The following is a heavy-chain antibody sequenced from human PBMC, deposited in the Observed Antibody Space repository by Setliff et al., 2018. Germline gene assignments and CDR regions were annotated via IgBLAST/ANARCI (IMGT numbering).Heavy chain of an antibody. CDR3: ARSPALLGIVYLDP. V-gene: IGHV1-69*05. D-gene: IGHD2-15*01. J-gene: IGHJ5*02. CDR1: GGTFSSYG. CDR2: LIPMFGTP. Sequence: SVKVSCKASGGTFSSYGISWVRQAPGQGLEWMGGLIPMFGTPGYAQKFQDRVTITTDESTSTAYMELNSLTSEDTAVYYCARSPALLGIVYLDPWGQGTRVTSPQ.